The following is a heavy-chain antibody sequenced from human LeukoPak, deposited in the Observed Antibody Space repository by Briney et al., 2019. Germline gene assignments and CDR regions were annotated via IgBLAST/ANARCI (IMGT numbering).Heavy chain of an antibody. D-gene: IGHD3-3*01. CDR2: IYYSGST. CDR3: ARAADFWSGSSRWFDP. CDR1: GGSISSYY. V-gene: IGHV4-59*01. Sequence: SETLSLTCTVSGGSISSYYWSWIRQPPGKGLEWIEYIYYSGSTNYNPSLKSRVTISVDTSKNQFSLKLSSVTAADTAVYYCARAADFWSGSSRWFDPWGQGTLVTVSS. J-gene: IGHJ5*02.